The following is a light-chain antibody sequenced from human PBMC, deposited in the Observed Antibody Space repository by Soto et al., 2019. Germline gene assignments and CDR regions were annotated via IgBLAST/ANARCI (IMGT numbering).Light chain of an antibody. V-gene: IGLV2-8*01. CDR1: SSNVGGYNY. Sequence: QSALTQPPSASGSPGQSVTISCTGTSSNVGGYNYVSWYQQHPGKAPKLMIYEVTKRPSGVPDRFSGSKSGNTASLTVSGLQAEDEADYYCSSNAGSKGVVFGGGTKLTVL. J-gene: IGLJ2*01. CDR2: EVT. CDR3: SSNAGSKGVV.